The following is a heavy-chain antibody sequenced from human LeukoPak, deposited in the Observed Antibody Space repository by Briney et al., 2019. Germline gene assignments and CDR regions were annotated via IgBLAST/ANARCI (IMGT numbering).Heavy chain of an antibody. Sequence: ASVKVSCKASGYTFTGYYMHWVRQAPGQGLEWMGWINPSSGGTNYAQNFQGRVTMTRDTSISTAYMEMSRLTSDDTAVYYCARGDVWLSLNYWGQGTLITVSS. D-gene: IGHD2-21*01. V-gene: IGHV1-2*02. CDR3: ARGDVWLSLNY. CDR1: GYTFTGYY. CDR2: INPSSGGT. J-gene: IGHJ4*02.